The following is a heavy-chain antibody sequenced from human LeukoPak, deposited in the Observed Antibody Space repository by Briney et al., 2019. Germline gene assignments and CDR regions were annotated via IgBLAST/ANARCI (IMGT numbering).Heavy chain of an antibody. Sequence: GGSLRLSCAASGFTFNTYGMHWVRQAPGKGLEWVAVISYDGNNNYYADSVKGRFTISRDNSKNILYLQMNSLRAEDTAVYYCAKVYDTGTYYPLGYWAQGTLVTVSS. D-gene: IGHD3-22*01. CDR3: AKVYDTGTYYPLGY. V-gene: IGHV3-30*18. CDR2: ISYDGNNN. CDR1: GFTFNTYG. J-gene: IGHJ4*02.